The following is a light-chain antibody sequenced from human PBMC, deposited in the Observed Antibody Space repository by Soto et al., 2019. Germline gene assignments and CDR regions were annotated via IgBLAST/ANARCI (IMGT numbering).Light chain of an antibody. CDR1: QGISNY. CDR2: AAS. CDR3: QTDNCAPFT. V-gene: IGKV1-27*01. J-gene: IGKJ3*01. Sequence: DIQITQSPSSLSASVGDRVTITCRASQGISNYLAWYQQKPGKVPKLLIYAASTLQSGVPSRFSGSGSGTDSNFTISSLQPKDVATYYCQTDNCAPFTFGPGTKVDIK.